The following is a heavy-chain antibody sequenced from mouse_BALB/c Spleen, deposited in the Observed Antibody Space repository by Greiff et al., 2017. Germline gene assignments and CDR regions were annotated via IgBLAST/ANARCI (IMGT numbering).Heavy chain of an antibody. J-gene: IGHJ3*01. CDR2: ISSGGSYT. CDR3: ASIYYYGSSPAWFAY. CDR1: GFTFSSYA. Sequence: EVQLVESGGGLVKPGGSLKLSCAASGFTFSSYAMSWVRQTPEKRLEWVATISSGGSYTYYPDSVKGRFTISRDNAKNTLYLQMSSLRSEDTAMYYCASIYYYGSSPAWFAYWGQGTLVTVSA. D-gene: IGHD1-1*01. V-gene: IGHV5-9-3*01.